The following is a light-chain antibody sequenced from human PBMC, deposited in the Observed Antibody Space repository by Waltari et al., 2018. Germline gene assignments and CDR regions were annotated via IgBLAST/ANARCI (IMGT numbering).Light chain of an antibody. CDR2: EDT. CDR3: YSTDYTGNYWV. J-gene: IGLJ3*02. Sequence: SYELTQPPSVSVSPGHTARITCSGEPLPNKYAYLYRQKSGQAPVLVIYEDTKRPSGIPERFSASNSGAVATLTITGAQVEDEADYYCYSTDYTGNYWVFGGGTKLTVL. V-gene: IGLV3-10*01. CDR1: PLPNKY.